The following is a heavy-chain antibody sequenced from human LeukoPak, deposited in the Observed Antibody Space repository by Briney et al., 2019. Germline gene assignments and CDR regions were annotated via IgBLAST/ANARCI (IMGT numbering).Heavy chain of an antibody. CDR1: GYTFTSYG. J-gene: IGHJ4*02. D-gene: IGHD2-15*01. Sequence: ASVPVSCKASGYTFTSYGISWVRQAPGQGLEWMGGIIPIFGTANYAQKFQGRVTITADESTSTAYMELSSLRSEDTAVYYCARPYCSGGSCYWFDYWGQGTLVTVSS. CDR3: ARPYCSGGSCYWFDY. CDR2: IIPIFGTA. V-gene: IGHV1-69*13.